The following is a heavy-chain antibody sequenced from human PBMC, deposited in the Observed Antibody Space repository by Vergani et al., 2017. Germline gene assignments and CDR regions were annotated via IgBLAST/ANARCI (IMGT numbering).Heavy chain of an antibody. D-gene: IGHD2-15*01. Sequence: EVQLLESGGGLVQPGGSLRLSCAASGFTFSSYAMSWVRQAPGKGLEWVSAISGSGGSTYYADSVKGRFTISRDNSKNTLYLQMNSLRSEDTAVYYCASNFGVVAARSPNTYYYYGMDVWGQGTTVTVSS. V-gene: IGHV3-23*01. CDR3: ASNFGVVAARSPNTYYYYGMDV. CDR2: ISGSGGST. J-gene: IGHJ6*02. CDR1: GFTFSSYA.